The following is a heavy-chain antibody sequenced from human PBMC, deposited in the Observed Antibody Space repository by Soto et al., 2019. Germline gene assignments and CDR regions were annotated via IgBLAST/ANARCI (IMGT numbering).Heavy chain of an antibody. Sequence: QFQLVQSGPEVKKPGSSVKVSCKASGGTFNGYTISWVRQAPGQGLEWVGRIIPILSTTNYAQKFQGRATITPDKSTSTAYMDLSSLRSDDTALYFFARRGDCNNYHMDVWGKGTTVTVSS. CDR2: IIPILSTT. CDR3: ARRGDCNNYHMDV. CDR1: GGTFNGYT. D-gene: IGHD2-21*02. J-gene: IGHJ6*03. V-gene: IGHV1-69*08.